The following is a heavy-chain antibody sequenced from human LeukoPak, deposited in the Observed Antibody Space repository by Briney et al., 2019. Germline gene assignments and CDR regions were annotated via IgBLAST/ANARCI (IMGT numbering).Heavy chain of an antibody. J-gene: IGHJ4*02. D-gene: IGHD3-10*01. CDR2: INHSGST. V-gene: IGHV4-34*01. CDR3: AGPWFGES. CDR1: GGSFSGYY. Sequence: SETLSLTCAVYGGSFSGYYWSWIRQPPGKGLEWIGEINHSGSTNYNTSLKSRVAISVDKSKNQFPLKLSSVTAADRAVYYCAGPWFGESWGQGTLVTVSS.